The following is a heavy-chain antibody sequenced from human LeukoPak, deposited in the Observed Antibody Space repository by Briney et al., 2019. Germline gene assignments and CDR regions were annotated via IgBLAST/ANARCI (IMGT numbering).Heavy chain of an antibody. CDR3: ARGYYGSGSYHHLG. CDR1: GFTFSTYC. J-gene: IGHJ4*02. CDR2: TKQDGIEK. V-gene: IGHV3-7*04. Sequence: GGSLRLSCAASGFTFSTYCMSWVRQAPGKGLEWVANTKQDGIEKNYVDSVKGRFTISRDNAKNSLYLQMNSLRAEDTAVYYCARGYYGSGSYHHLGWGQGTLVIVSS. D-gene: IGHD3-10*01.